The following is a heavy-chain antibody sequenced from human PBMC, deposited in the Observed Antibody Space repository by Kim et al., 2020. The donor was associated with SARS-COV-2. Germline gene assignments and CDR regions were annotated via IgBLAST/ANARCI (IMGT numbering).Heavy chain of an antibody. V-gene: IGHV3-30*18. CDR1: GFTLSNYG. D-gene: IGHD3-3*01. J-gene: IGHJ4*02. CDR2: ISHDGSNK. Sequence: GGSLRLSCAASGFTLSNYGMHWVRQAPGKGLEWVAVISHDGSNKYYADSVKGRFTISSDNSKNTLYLQMNSLRAEDTAVYYCAKDQGVRYFHYWGQGTLVTVSS. CDR3: AKDQGVRYFHY.